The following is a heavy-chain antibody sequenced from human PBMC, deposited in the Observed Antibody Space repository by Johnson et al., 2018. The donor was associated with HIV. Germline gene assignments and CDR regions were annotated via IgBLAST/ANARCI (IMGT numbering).Heavy chain of an antibody. CDR3: ARGARRHYYDSSGYYWSMGDAFDI. J-gene: IGHJ3*02. CDR1: GFTFSSYA. Sequence: VQLVESGGGVVQPGRSLRLSCAASGFTFSSYALHWVRQAPGKGLEWVAVISYDGSNNYYADSVQGRFTISRDNSKNTLYLQMNSLRAEDTAVYYCARGARRHYYDSSGYYWSMGDAFDIWGQGTMVTVSS. D-gene: IGHD3-22*01. V-gene: IGHV3-30-3*01. CDR2: ISYDGSNN.